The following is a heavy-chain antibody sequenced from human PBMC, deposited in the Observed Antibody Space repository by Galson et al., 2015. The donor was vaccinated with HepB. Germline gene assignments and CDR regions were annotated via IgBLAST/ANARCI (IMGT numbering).Heavy chain of an antibody. D-gene: IGHD2-2*01. J-gene: IGHJ6*02. CDR1: GFTVSSNY. V-gene: IGHV3-53*01. CDR3: ARRPSLKTAAPYYYYGMDV. Sequence: SLRLSCAASGFTVSSNYMSWVRQAPGKGLEWVSVIYSGGSTYYADSVKGRFTITRDNAKNSLYLQMNSLRDEDTAVYYCARRPSLKTAAPYYYYGMDVWGQGTTVTVSS. CDR2: IYSGGST.